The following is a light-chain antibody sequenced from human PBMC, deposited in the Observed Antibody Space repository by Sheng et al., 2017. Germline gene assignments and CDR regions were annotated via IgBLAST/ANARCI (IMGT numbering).Light chain of an antibody. CDR3: QQYDYLVT. Sequence: EIVLTQSPGTLSLSPGEGATLSCRASQSIRSSNLAWYQQRPGQPPRLLISGASSRATGIPDRFSGGGSGTDFTLTLSRLEPEDFALYFCQQYDYLVTFGGGTKVEIK. CDR2: GAS. CDR1: QSIRSSN. J-gene: IGKJ4*01. V-gene: IGKV3-20*01.